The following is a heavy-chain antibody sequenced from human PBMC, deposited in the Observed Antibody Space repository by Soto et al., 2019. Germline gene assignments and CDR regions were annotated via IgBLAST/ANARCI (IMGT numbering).Heavy chain of an antibody. CDR2: IIPIFGTA. V-gene: IGHV1-69*13. CDR3: ARPAPGRSSGWYPFDY. CDR1: GGTFSSYA. Sequence: GASVKVSCKASGGTFSSYAISWVRQAPGQGLEWMGGIIPIFGTANYAQKFQGRVTIIADESTSTAYMELSSLRSEDTAVYYCARPAPGRSSGWYPFDYWGQGTLVTAPQ. D-gene: IGHD6-19*01. J-gene: IGHJ4*02.